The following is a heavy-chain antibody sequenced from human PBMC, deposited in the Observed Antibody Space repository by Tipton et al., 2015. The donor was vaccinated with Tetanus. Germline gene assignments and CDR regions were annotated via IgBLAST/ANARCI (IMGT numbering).Heavy chain of an antibody. D-gene: IGHD2-8*01. CDR2: IYPGDSDT. V-gene: IGHV5-51*01. CDR1: GYIFNNYW. J-gene: IGHJ4*02. Sequence: VQLVQSGGEVKKPGESLKISCKGSGYIFNNYWIGWVRQKPGKGLEWMGIIYPGDSDTRYSPSFQGQVTISVDKSINTAYLQWSNLKASDTSMFYCARAHCTDGVCNFDFWGQGALVTVAS. CDR3: ARAHCTDGVCNFDF.